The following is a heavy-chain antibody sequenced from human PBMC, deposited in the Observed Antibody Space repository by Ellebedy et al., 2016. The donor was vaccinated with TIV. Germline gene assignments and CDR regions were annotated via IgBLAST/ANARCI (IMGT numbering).Heavy chain of an antibody. CDR1: GFTFSSYA. D-gene: IGHD3-10*01. CDR2: ISSSRITI. J-gene: IGHJ6*02. V-gene: IGHV3-48*04. CDR3: ARLYGSGSYYYYGMDV. Sequence: GESLKISCAASGFTFSSYAMSWVRQAPGKGLEWVSYISSSRITIYYADSVKGRFTISRDNAKNSLYLQMNSLRAEDTAVYYCARLYGSGSYYYYGMDVWGQGTTVTVSS.